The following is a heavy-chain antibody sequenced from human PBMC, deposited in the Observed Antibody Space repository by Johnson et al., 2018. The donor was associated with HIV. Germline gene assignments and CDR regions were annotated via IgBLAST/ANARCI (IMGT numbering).Heavy chain of an antibody. CDR3: ARDGSQLADAFDI. Sequence: QVQLVESGGGVVQPGRSLRLSCAASGFTFSSYDMHWVRQAPGKGLEWVAVISYDGSNKYYADSVKGQFTISRDNSKNTLYLQMNSLRAEDTAVYYCARDGSQLADAFDIWGQGTMVTVSS. CDR1: GFTFSSYD. CDR2: ISYDGSNK. V-gene: IGHV3-30*03. D-gene: IGHD6-6*01. J-gene: IGHJ3*02.